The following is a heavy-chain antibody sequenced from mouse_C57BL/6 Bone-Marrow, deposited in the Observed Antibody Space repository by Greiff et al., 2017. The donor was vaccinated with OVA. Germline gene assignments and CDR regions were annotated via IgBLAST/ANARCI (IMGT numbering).Heavy chain of an antibody. CDR1: GYAFTNYL. V-gene: IGHV1-54*01. CDR3: ARCSRLLRYYFDY. D-gene: IGHD1-1*01. CDR2: INPGSGGT. Sequence: VQLQESGAELVRPGTSVKVSCKASGYAFTNYLIEWVKQRPGQGLEWIGVINPGSGGTNYNEKFKGKATLTADKSSSTAYMQLSSLTSEDSAVYFCARCSRLLRYYFDYWGQGTTLTVSS. J-gene: IGHJ2*01.